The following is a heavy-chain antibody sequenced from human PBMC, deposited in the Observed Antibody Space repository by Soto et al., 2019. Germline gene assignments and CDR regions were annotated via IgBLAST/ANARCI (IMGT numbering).Heavy chain of an antibody. CDR1: GGSFSGYL. CDR2: VNHSGST. Sequence: SETLSLTCAFSGGSFSGYLWTWIRQPPGKGLEWIGEVNHSGSTNHNPSLKSRLTISVDMSKNQVSLKLTSVTAADTAVYYCAREFSVGATTFDYWGQGTMVTASS. V-gene: IGHV4-34*01. D-gene: IGHD1-26*01. J-gene: IGHJ4*02. CDR3: AREFSVGATTFDY.